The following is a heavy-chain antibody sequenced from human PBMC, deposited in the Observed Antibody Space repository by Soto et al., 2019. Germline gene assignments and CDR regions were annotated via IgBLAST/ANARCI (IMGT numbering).Heavy chain of an antibody. CDR3: ARSGPFGYNPYYYYGMDV. CDR2: ISAYNGNT. Sequence: ASVKVSCKASGYTFTSYYMHWVRQAPGQGLEWMGWISAYNGNTNYAQKLQGRVTMTTDTSTSTAYMELRSLRSDDTAVYYCARSGPFGYNPYYYYGMDVWGQGTTVTVSS. CDR1: GYTFTSYY. V-gene: IGHV1-18*04. J-gene: IGHJ6*02. D-gene: IGHD3-10*01.